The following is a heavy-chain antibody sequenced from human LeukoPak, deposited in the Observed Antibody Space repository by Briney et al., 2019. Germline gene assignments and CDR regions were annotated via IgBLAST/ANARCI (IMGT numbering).Heavy chain of an antibody. D-gene: IGHD5-18*01. CDR2: VNPNSGNT. V-gene: IGHV1-8*01. CDR3: ARGILEIQLWRSYWYFDL. Sequence: ASVKVSCKASGYTFTSYDINWVRQATGQGLEWMGWVNPNSGNTGYAQKFQGRVTMTRNTSISTAYMELSSLRSEDTAVYYCARGILEIQLWRSYWYFDLWGRGTLVTVSS. J-gene: IGHJ2*01. CDR1: GYTFTSYD.